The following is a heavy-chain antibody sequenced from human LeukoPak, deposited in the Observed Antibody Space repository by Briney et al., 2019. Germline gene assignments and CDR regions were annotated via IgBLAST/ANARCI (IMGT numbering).Heavy chain of an antibody. D-gene: IGHD3-3*01. CDR2: IKQDGTEK. CDR3: ARGVPYDSWSGPHYSDY. V-gene: IGHV3-7*01. J-gene: IGHJ4*02. Sequence: GGSLRLSCAASGFTFGIYWMSWVRQAPGKGLEWVANIKQDGTEKYYVDSVKGRFTISRDNAKNSLYLQMNSLRAEDTAVYYCARGVPYDSWSGPHYSDYWGQGTLVTVSS. CDR1: GFTFGIYW.